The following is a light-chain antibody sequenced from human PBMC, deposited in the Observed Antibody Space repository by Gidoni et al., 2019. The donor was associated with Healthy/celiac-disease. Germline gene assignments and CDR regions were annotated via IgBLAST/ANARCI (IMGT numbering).Light chain of an antibody. J-gene: IGKJ4*01. CDR1: QSVSSY. V-gene: IGKV3-11*01. CDR3: QQRSNWPFT. Sequence: IVSTQSPATLSLSPGERATLSCRASQSVSSYLAWYQQKPGQAPRLLIYDASNRATGIPARFSGSGSGTDFTLTISSLEPEDFAVYYCQQRSNWPFTFGGGTKVEIK. CDR2: DAS.